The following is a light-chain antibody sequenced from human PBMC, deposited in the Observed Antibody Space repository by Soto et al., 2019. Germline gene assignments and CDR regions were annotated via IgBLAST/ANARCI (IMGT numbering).Light chain of an antibody. V-gene: IGLV2-14*03. CDR2: DVS. Sequence: QSVLTQPASVSGSPGRSITIPCTGSSRDIGNYNYVSWYQQQHPAKAPKLMIYDVSTRPSGVSIRFSGSKSGNTASLTISGLQAEDEAFYYCTSYTIATTWVFGGGTKLTVL. CDR3: TSYTIATTWV. J-gene: IGLJ3*02. CDR1: SRDIGNYNY.